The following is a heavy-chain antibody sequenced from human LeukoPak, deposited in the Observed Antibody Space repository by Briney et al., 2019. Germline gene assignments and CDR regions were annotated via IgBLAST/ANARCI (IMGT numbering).Heavy chain of an antibody. CDR3: ARVGDYALKD. CDR2: IYTSGTT. CDR1: GYSISSGYY. V-gene: IGHV4-38-2*02. D-gene: IGHD3-16*01. J-gene: IGHJ4*02. Sequence: PSETLSLTCTVSGYSISSGYYWGWIRQPPGKGLEWIGRIYTSGTTNYNPSLKSRVTMSVDTSKNQFSLKLSSVTAADTAVYYCARVGDYALKDWGQGTLVTVSS.